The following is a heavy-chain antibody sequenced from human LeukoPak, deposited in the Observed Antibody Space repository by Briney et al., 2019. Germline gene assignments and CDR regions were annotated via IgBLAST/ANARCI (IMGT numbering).Heavy chain of an antibody. Sequence: GGSLRLSCAASGCTFSSYALSWVRQAPGKGLEWVSAISGSGGSTYYADSVKGRFTISRDNSKNTLYLQMNSLRAEDTAVYYCAKGGYSYGQYYYDSSGSHYFDYWGQGTLVTVSS. CDR1: GCTFSSYA. CDR3: AKGGYSYGQYYYDSSGSHYFDY. D-gene: IGHD3-22*01. J-gene: IGHJ4*02. V-gene: IGHV3-23*01. CDR2: ISGSGGST.